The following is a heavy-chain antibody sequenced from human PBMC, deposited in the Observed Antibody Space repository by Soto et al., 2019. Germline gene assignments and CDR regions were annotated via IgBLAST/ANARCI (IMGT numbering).Heavy chain of an antibody. CDR3: ARRLPLGYCSGGSCYYCFDP. Sequence: GGSLRLSCAASGFTFSVYPMAWVRQAPGKGLGWVSSIGDSGGVTYYADSVKGRFTISRDNSQNTLFLQVNILGAADTAVYYCARRLPLGYCSGGSCYYCFDPWGQGTLVTVSS. D-gene: IGHD2-15*01. CDR1: GFTFSVYP. CDR2: IGDSGGVT. V-gene: IGHV3-23*01. J-gene: IGHJ5*02.